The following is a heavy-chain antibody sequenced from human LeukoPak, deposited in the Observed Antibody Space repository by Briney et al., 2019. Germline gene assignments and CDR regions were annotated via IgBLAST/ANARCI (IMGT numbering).Heavy chain of an antibody. CDR2: IYYSGST. CDR3: ARDRGGQHSSSWYNWFDP. V-gene: IGHV4-59*01. D-gene: IGHD6-13*01. J-gene: IGHJ5*02. CDR1: GGSISSYY. Sequence: PSETLSLTCTVSGGSISSYYWSWIRQPPGKGLEWIGYIYYSGSTNYNPSLKSRVTISVDTSKNQFSLKLSSVTAAGTAVYYCARDRGGQHSSSWYNWFDPWGQGTLVTVSS.